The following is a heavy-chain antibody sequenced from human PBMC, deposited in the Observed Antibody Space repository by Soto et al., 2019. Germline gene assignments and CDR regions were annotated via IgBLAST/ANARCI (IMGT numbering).Heavy chain of an antibody. CDR2: IYYSGST. J-gene: IGHJ4*02. CDR3: ARPTERGLDY. CDR1: GGSLSSSSYY. D-gene: IGHD3-16*01. Sequence: ETLSLTCTVSGGSLSSSSYYWGWIRQPPGKGLEWIGSIYYSGSTYYNPSLKSRVTISVDTSKNQFSLKLSSVTAADTAVYYCARPTERGLDYWGQGTLVTVSS. V-gene: IGHV4-39*01.